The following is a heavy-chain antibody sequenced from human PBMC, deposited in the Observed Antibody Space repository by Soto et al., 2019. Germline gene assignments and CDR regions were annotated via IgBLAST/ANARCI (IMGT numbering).Heavy chain of an antibody. Sequence: EVQLVESGGGPVSPGGSLKLSCAASGFNFITYSLSWVRQAPGKGLEWVASLSSSAVYIDYADSVKGRFTISRDNANNSLYLQRNSLRAEDTATYYCVRDGLDYYDTERLYFDNWGQVTLVTVSS. CDR1: GFNFITYS. J-gene: IGHJ4*02. D-gene: IGHD3-22*01. V-gene: IGHV3-21*01. CDR2: LSSSAVYI. CDR3: VRDGLDYYDTERLYFDN.